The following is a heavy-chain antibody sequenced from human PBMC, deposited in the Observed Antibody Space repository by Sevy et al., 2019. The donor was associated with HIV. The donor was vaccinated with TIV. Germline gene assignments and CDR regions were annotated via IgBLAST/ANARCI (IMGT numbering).Heavy chain of an antibody. CDR2: IWYDGSNK. CDR3: ARDGYSSGWVGSFDY. CDR1: GFTFSSYG. Sequence: GGSLRLSCAASGFTFSSYGMHWVRQAPGKGLEWVAVIWYDGSNKYYADSVKGRFTISRDNSKNTLYLQMNSLRAEDTAVNYCARDGYSSGWVGSFDYWGQGTLVTVSS. V-gene: IGHV3-33*01. J-gene: IGHJ4*02. D-gene: IGHD6-19*01.